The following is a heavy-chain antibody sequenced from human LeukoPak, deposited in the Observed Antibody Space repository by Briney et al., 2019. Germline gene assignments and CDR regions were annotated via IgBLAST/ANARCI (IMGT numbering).Heavy chain of an antibody. Sequence: GGSLRLSCAASGFTFSTYWMSWVRQGPGKGLEWVANIKQDGSETYYLDSVKGRFTISRDNARNSLYLQVNSLRAEDTAVYYCARVDRILTGYQLTYFSDYWGQGTLVTVSS. V-gene: IGHV3-7*04. CDR3: ARVDRILTGYQLTYFSDY. D-gene: IGHD3-9*01. J-gene: IGHJ4*02. CDR2: IKQDGSET. CDR1: GFTFSTYW.